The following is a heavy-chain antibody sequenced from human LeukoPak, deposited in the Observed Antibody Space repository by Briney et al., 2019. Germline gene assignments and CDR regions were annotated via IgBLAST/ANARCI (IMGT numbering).Heavy chain of an antibody. CDR1: GDSMSSTSYY. J-gene: IGHJ4*02. V-gene: IGHV4-39*07. Sequence: PSETLSLTCTVSGDSMSSTSYYWGWIRQPPGKGLEWIGTIYYSGTTYYNPSLKSRVTISVDTSKNQFSLKLSSVTAADTAVYYCARDSGVVTATHFDYWGQGTLVTVSS. CDR2: IYYSGTT. CDR3: ARDSGVVTATHFDY. D-gene: IGHD2-21*02.